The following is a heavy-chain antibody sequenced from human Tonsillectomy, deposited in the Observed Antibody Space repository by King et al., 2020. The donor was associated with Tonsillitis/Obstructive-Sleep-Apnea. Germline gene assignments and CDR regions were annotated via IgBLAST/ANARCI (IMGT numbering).Heavy chain of an antibody. V-gene: IGHV3-9*01. D-gene: IGHD3-16*01. J-gene: IGHJ6*03. CDR1: GFTFDDYA. CDR3: AKDGERGAYYNYYFMDV. Sequence: VQLVESGGGLVQPGRSLRLSCAASGFTFDDYAMHWVRQAPGKGLEWVAGIIWNSANIGYADSVKGRFTISRDNAKNSLYLQMNSLRAEDTALYHCAKDGERGAYYNYYFMDVWGKGTTVTVSS. CDR2: IIWNSANI.